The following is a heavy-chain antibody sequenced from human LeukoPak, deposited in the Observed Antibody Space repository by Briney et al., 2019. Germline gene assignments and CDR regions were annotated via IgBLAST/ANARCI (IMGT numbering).Heavy chain of an antibody. CDR3: AKQGGARQDYYMDV. V-gene: IGHV1-69*08. D-gene: IGHD1-26*01. Sequence: SVKVSCKASGGSFSSYTISWVRQAPGQGLEWMGRIIPIFGTANYAQNFQGRVTITADISSDTAYMELSSLTSEDTAVYFCAKQGGARQDYYMDVCGNGTTVTVSS. J-gene: IGHJ6*03. CDR2: IIPIFGTA. CDR1: GGSFSSYT.